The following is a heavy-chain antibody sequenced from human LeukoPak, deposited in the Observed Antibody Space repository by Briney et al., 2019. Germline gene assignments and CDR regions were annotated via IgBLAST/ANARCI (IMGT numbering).Heavy chain of an antibody. CDR3: AKGHDTRTATLDY. CDR2: ISGSGGSP. D-gene: IGHD1-1*01. J-gene: IGHJ4*02. Sequence: GGSLRLSCAASGFSFSTYAMTRVRRAPGKGLEWVSGISGSGGSPYYADSVKGRFTISRDTSKNTLYLQMNSLRAEDTAVYYCAKGHDTRTATLDYWGQGTLVTVSS. CDR1: GFSFSTYA. V-gene: IGHV3-23*01.